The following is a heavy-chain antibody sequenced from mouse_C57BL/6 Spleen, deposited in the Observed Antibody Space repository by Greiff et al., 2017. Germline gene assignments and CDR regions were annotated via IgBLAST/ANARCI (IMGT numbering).Heavy chain of an antibody. J-gene: IGHJ4*01. Sequence: QVQLQQSGAELVRPGSSVKLSCKASGYTFTSYWMDWVKQRPGQGLEWIGNIYPSDSETHYNQKFKDKATLTVDKSSSTAYMQLSSLTSEDSAVYYCAIQRGNYYAMDYWGQGTSVTVSS. CDR3: AIQRGNYYAMDY. CDR2: IYPSDSET. CDR1: GYTFTSYW. V-gene: IGHV1-61*01.